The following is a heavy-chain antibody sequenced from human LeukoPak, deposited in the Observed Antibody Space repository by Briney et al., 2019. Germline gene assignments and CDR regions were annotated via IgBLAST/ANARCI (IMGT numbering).Heavy chain of an antibody. CDR3: ARQAQRSAFTVTTDYFDY. CDR1: GGSIGSSSYY. D-gene: IGHD4-17*01. V-gene: IGHV4-39*01. J-gene: IGHJ4*02. Sequence: SETLSLTCTVSGGSIGSSSYYWGWIRQPPGKGLEWIGSIYYSGSTYYNPSLKSRVTISVDTSKNQFSLKLSSVTAADTAVYYCARQAQRSAFTVTTDYFDYWGQGTLVTVSS. CDR2: IYYSGST.